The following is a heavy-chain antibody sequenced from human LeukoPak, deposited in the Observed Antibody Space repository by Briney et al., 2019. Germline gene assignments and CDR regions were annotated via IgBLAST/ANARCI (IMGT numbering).Heavy chain of an antibody. J-gene: IGHJ6*03. V-gene: IGHV3-21*01. D-gene: IGHD3-10*01. CDR1: GFTFSSYS. CDR3: ARLSAYYYGSFFYYYMDV. CDR2: ISSSSSYI. Sequence: GGSLRLSCAASGFTFSSYSLNWVRQAPGKGLEWVSSISSSSSYIYYADSVKGRFTISRDNAKNSLYLQMNSLRAEDTALYYCARLSAYYYGSFFYYYMDVWGKGTTVTVSS.